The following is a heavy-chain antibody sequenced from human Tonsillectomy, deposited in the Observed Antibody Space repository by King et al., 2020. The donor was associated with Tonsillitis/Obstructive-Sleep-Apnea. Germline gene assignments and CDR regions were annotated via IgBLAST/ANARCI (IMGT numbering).Heavy chain of an antibody. Sequence: VQLQQWGAGLLKPSETLSLTGAVYGGSFSGYYWSWIRQPPGKGLEWIGEINHSGSTNYNPFLKSRVTISVDTSKNQFSLKLSSVTAADTAVYFCAREHSSSLDYWGQGTLVTVSS. CDR2: INHSGST. D-gene: IGHD6-13*01. V-gene: IGHV4-34*01. CDR3: AREHSSSLDY. CDR1: GGSFSGYY. J-gene: IGHJ4*02.